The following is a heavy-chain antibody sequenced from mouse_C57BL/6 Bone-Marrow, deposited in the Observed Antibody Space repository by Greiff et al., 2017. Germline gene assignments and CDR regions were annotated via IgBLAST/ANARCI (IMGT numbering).Heavy chain of an antibody. D-gene: IGHD1-1*01. J-gene: IGHJ2*01. CDR1: GYTFTDYY. Sequence: EVQLQQSGPELVKPGASVKISCKASGYTFTDYYMNWVKQSHGKSLEWIGDINPNNGGTSYNQKFKGKATLTVDKSSSTAYMELRRLTSEDSAVYYCARSLDYYGSSSDFDYWGQGTTLTASS. CDR2: INPNNGGT. CDR3: ARSLDYYGSSSDFDY. V-gene: IGHV1-26*01.